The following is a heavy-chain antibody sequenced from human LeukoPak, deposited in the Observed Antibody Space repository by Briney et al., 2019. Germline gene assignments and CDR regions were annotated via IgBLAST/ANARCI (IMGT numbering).Heavy chain of an antibody. D-gene: IGHD2-15*01. CDR2: IIPIFGTA. CDR1: GGTFGSYA. CDR3: ARGISNYYYYMDV. Sequence: SVKVSCKASGGTFGSYAISWVRQAPGQGLEWMGGIIPIFGTANYAQKFQGRVTITTDESTSTAYMELSSLRSEDTAVYYCARGISNYYYYMDVWGKGTTVTVSS. J-gene: IGHJ6*03. V-gene: IGHV1-69*05.